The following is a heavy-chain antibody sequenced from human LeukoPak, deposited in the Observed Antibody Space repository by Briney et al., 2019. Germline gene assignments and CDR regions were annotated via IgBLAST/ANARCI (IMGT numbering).Heavy chain of an antibody. D-gene: IGHD2/OR15-2a*01. V-gene: IGHV4-59*01. CDR2: IYYSGRT. CDR1: GGSISSYY. CDR3: ARGPNRYYFDY. J-gene: IGHJ4*02. Sequence: PSETLSLTCTVSGGSISSYYWSWTRQPPGKGLEWTGYIYYSGRTNYNPSLKSRVTISVDTSKNQFSLKLSSVTAADTAVYYCARGPNRYYFDYWGQGTLVTVSS.